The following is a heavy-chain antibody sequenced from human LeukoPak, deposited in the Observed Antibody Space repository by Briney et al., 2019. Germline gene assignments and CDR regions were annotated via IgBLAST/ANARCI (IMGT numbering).Heavy chain of an antibody. CDR1: GGSFSGYY. Sequence: PSETLSLTCAVYGGSFSGYYWSWIRQPPGKGLEWIGEINHSGSTNYNPSLKSRVTISVDTSKNQFSLKLSSVTAADTAVYYCARGHMDSSGYYYYYYYYMDVWGKGTTVTVSS. V-gene: IGHV4-34*01. CDR3: ARGHMDSSGYYYYYYYYMDV. CDR2: INHSGST. J-gene: IGHJ6*03. D-gene: IGHD3-22*01.